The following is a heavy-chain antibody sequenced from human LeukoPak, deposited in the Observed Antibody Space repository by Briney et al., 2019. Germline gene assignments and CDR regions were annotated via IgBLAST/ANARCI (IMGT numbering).Heavy chain of an antibody. CDR3: AKDQFPYYYYYGMDV. J-gene: IGHJ6*02. Sequence: YPGGSLRLSCAASGFTFSSYAMSWVRQAPGKGLEWVSAISGSGDSTYYGDSVKGRFTISRDNAKSSLYLQMNSLRAEDTAVYYCAKDQFPYYYYYGMDVWGQGTTVTVSS. V-gene: IGHV3-23*01. CDR2: ISGSGDST. CDR1: GFTFSSYA.